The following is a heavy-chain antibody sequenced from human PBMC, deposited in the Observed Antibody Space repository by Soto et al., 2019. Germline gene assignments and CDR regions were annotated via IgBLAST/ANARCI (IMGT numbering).Heavy chain of an antibody. CDR3: ARSRGYSYGYESNYYYYGMDV. CDR1: GYTFTSYG. V-gene: IGHV1-18*01. Sequence: ASVKVSCKASGYTFTSYGISWVRQAPGQGLERMGWISAYNGNTNYAQKLQGRVTMTTDTSTSTAYMELRSLRSDDTAVYYCARSRGYSYGYESNYYYYGMDVWGQGTTVTVSS. D-gene: IGHD5-18*01. J-gene: IGHJ6*02. CDR2: ISAYNGNT.